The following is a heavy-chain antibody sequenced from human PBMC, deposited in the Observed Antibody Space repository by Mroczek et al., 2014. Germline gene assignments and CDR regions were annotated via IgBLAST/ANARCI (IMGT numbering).Heavy chain of an antibody. D-gene: IGHD2-2*02. CDR3: ARGPTGIVVVPAAIDRPFDP. CDR1: GGSFSGYY. CDR2: INHSGST. J-gene: IGHJ5*02. V-gene: IGHV4-34*01. Sequence: QVQLQESGAGLLKPSETLSLTCAVYGGSFSGYYWSWIRQPPGKGLEWIGEINHSGSTNYNPSLKSRVTISVDTSKNQFSLKLSSVTAADTAVYYCARGPTGIVVVPAAIDRPFDPWGQGTLVTVSS.